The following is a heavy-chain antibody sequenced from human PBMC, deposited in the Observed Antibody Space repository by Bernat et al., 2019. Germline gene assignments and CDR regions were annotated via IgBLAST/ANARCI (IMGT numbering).Heavy chain of an antibody. Sequence: QVQLVQSGAEVKEPGASVRVSCKASGYSFSKYAMNWVRQAPGQRLAWMGWIDAGNGRTKYSQNFQGRVTLTRDVSASTAYTDLSSLGSEDTAVYYCARGIYSNRGSDYYLDFWGQGSLVTVS. CDR2: IDAGNGRT. CDR3: ARGIYSNRGSDYYLDF. D-gene: IGHD7-27*01. J-gene: IGHJ4*02. V-gene: IGHV1-3*01. CDR1: GYSFSKYA.